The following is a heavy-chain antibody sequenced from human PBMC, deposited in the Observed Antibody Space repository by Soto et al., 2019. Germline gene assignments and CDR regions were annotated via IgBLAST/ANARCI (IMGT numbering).Heavy chain of an antibody. J-gene: IGHJ4*02. CDR3: ARGLDQPPVGLYFDT. D-gene: IGHD2-2*01. CDR1: GGTFNSYL. CDR2: IIPAFGTA. Sequence: QVQLVQSGAEVKNPGSSVKVSCKTSGGTFNSYLIDWVRQAPGQGLEWMGGIIPAFGTAKYAQKFQGRVTITADQSTTTAYMELRTLPSEDTAVYYCARGLDQPPVGLYFDTWGQGTLVTVSS. V-gene: IGHV1-69*01.